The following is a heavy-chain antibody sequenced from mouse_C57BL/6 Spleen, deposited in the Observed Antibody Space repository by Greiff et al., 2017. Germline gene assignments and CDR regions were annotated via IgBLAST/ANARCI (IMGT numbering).Heavy chain of an antibody. Sequence: VQLQQSGAELVKPGASVKMSCKASGYTFTSYWITWVKQRPGQGLEWMGDIYPGSGSTNYNEQFQSKATLTVDTSSSTAYMQLSSLTAEDSAVYSCARRGTTMITPAWFAYWGQGTLVTVSA. J-gene: IGHJ3*01. CDR1: GYTFTSYW. V-gene: IGHV1-55*01. D-gene: IGHD2-4*01. CDR2: IYPGSGST. CDR3: ARRGTTMITPAWFAY.